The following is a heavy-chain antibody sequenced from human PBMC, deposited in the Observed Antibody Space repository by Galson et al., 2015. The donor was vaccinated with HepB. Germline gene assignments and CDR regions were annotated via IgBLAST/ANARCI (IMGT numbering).Heavy chain of an antibody. CDR3: ARTGALHPFYAFDI. V-gene: IGHV3-30-3*01. CDR2: ISYDGTNE. CDR1: GFTFSSYP. J-gene: IGHJ3*02. D-gene: IGHD1-26*01. Sequence: SLRLSCAASGFTFSSYPMHWVRQAPGMGLEWVALISYDGTNEDYADSVKGRFTTSRDNSKNTVYLQMNSLRPGDTAVYYCARTGALHPFYAFDIWGQGTMVTVSS.